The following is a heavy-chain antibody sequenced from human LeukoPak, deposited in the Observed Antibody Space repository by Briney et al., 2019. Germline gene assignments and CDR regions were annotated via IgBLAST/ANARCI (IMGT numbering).Heavy chain of an antibody. Sequence: TGGPPRLSCVGSELTFSTYPMSWVRQAPGKGLEWVSAISGSGGSTFYADSVKGRFTISRDNSKNTLFLQMNSLGAEDTAIYYCATRGKDGYNANYYGMDVWGQGTTVTVSS. CDR2: ISGSGGST. CDR3: ATRGKDGYNANYYGMDV. CDR1: ELTFSTYP. J-gene: IGHJ6*02. D-gene: IGHD5-24*01. V-gene: IGHV3-23*01.